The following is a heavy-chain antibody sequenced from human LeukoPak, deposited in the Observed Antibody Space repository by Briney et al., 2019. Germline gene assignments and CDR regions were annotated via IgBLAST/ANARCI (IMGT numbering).Heavy chain of an antibody. CDR2: IYYSGST. Sequence: SETLSLTCTVSGGSISSYYWSWIRLPPGKGLEWIGYIYYSGSTNYNPSLKSRVTISVDTSKNQFSLKLSSVTAADTAVYYCARHEGYSSSQPFGYWGQGTLVTVSS. V-gene: IGHV4-59*08. J-gene: IGHJ4*02. CDR3: ARHEGYSSSQPFGY. CDR1: GGSISSYY. D-gene: IGHD6-13*01.